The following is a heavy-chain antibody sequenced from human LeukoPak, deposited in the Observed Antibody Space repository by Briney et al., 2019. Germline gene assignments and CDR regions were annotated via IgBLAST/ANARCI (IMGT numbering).Heavy chain of an antibody. Sequence: GESLKISCKGSGYSFTSYWIGWVRQMPGKGLEWMGIIYPGDSDTRYSPSFQGQVTISADKSISTAYLQWSSLKASDTAMYYCARHTAAPAAIDAFDIWGQGTMVTVSS. D-gene: IGHD2-2*01. CDR3: ARHTAAPAAIDAFDI. J-gene: IGHJ3*02. V-gene: IGHV5-51*01. CDR2: IYPGDSDT. CDR1: GYSFTSYW.